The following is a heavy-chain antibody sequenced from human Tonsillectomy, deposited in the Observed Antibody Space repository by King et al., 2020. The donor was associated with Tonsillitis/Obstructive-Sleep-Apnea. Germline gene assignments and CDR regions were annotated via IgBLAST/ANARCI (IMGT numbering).Heavy chain of an antibody. D-gene: IGHD2-2*01. Sequence: VQLVESGGGLVQPGGSLRLSCAASGFTFSSYAMSWVRQAPGKGLEWVSAISGRGGSTYYPDSVKGRFTISRDNSKNTLYLQMNSRRAEDTAVYYCAKDLHPRVPAAIFDYWGQGTLVTVSS. J-gene: IGHJ4*02. CDR2: ISGRGGST. CDR3: AKDLHPRVPAAIFDY. CDR1: GFTFSSYA. V-gene: IGHV3-23*04.